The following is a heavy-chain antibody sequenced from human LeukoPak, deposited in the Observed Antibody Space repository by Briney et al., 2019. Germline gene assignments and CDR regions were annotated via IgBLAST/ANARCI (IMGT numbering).Heavy chain of an antibody. CDR2: IGGSGDST. J-gene: IGHJ6*02. Sequence: GGSLRLSCAASGFTFSSYAMSWVRQAPGKGLEWVSAIGGSGDSTYYADSVKGRFTISRDNSKNTLFLQMNSLRGEDTAVYYCASCRREYYYYGMDVWGQGTTVTVSS. CDR1: GFTFSSYA. CDR3: ASCRREYYYYGMDV. V-gene: IGHV3-23*01.